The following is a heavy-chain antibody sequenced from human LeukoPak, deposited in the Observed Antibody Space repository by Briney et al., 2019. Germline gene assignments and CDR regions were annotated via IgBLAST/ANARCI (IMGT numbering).Heavy chain of an antibody. J-gene: IGHJ4*02. CDR2: ISDSGGST. CDR3: ARGQAGIAARPFDY. D-gene: IGHD6-6*01. V-gene: IGHV3-23*01. Sequence: GGSLRLSCAVSGITLSNYGMTWVRQAPGRGLEWVAGISDSGGSTNYADSVKGRFTISRDNPKNTLYLQMNSLRAEDTAVYYCARGQAGIAARPFDYWGQGTLVTVSS. CDR1: GITLSNYG.